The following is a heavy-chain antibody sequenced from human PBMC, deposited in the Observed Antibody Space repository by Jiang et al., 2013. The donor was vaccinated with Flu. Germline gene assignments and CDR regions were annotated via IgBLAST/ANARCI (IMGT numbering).Heavy chain of an antibody. D-gene: IGHD4-17*01. CDR3: ARDYGDYVQGLGTW. J-gene: IGHJ1*01. V-gene: IGHV1-18*01. Sequence: SGAEVKRPGASVKVSCETSGYTFTDYGLHWVRQAPGQGLEWVGWISNYNGHTYYEQKFQGRVAMTTDTSTTTVYMELRGLTVDDTATYYCARDYGDYVQGLGTWWGQGTLVTVSS. CDR2: ISNYNGHT. CDR1: GYTFTDYG.